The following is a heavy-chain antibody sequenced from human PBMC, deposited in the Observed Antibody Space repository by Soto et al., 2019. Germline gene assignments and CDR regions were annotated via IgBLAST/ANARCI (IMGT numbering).Heavy chain of an antibody. D-gene: IGHD1-26*01. CDR1: GYTFTAYY. Sequence: ASVNVSWKSSGYTFTAYYMHWLRQAPGQGLEWMGWVNPHSGATVFAQKFLGSVTLTTDTSINTAYMELTSLTSDDTALYYCARPPNPWEPYAFHIWGHGTLVTVSS. CDR3: ARPPNPWEPYAFHI. CDR2: VNPHSGAT. V-gene: IGHV1-2*04. J-gene: IGHJ3*02.